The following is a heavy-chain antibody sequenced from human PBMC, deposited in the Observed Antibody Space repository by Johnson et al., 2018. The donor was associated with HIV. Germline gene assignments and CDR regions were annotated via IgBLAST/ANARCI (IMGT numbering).Heavy chain of an antibody. CDR3: ARQVYCSSTSCSSAFDI. CDR2: IGTAGDT. Sequence: VQLVESGGGVVQPGRSLRLSCAASGFMFSSFAMHWVRQAPGKGLEWVSAIGTAGDTYYPGSVKGRFTISRENAKNSLYLQMNSLRAGDTAVYYCARQVYCSSTSCSSAFDIWGQGTVVTVSS. CDR1: GFMFSSFA. D-gene: IGHD2-2*01. V-gene: IGHV3-13*01. J-gene: IGHJ3*02.